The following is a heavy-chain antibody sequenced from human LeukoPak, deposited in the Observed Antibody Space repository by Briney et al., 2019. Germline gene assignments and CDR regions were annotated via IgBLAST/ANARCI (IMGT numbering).Heavy chain of an antibody. CDR2: ISYGGSNK. J-gene: IGHJ4*02. D-gene: IGHD3-10*01. CDR3: AREPYYYGSGSLDY. V-gene: IGHV3-30-3*01. Sequence: GGSLRLSCAASGFTFSSYAMHWVRQAPGKGLEWVAVISYGGSNKYYADSVKGRFTISRDNSKNTLYLQMNSLRAEDTAVYYCAREPYYYGSGSLDYWGQGTLVTVSS. CDR1: GFTFSSYA.